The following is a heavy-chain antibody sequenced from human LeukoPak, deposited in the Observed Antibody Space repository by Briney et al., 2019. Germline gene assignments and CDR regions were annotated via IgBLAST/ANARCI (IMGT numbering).Heavy chain of an antibody. Sequence: ASVKVSCKASGYTFTSYGISWVRQAPGQGLEWMGWISAYNGNTNYAQKLQGRVTMTTDTSTSTAYMELRSLRSDDTAVYYCASTIWGYDVAATDYYFDYWGQGTLATVSS. D-gene: IGHD2-15*01. V-gene: IGHV1-18*01. J-gene: IGHJ4*02. CDR1: GYTFTSYG. CDR3: ASTIWGYDVAATDYYFDY. CDR2: ISAYNGNT.